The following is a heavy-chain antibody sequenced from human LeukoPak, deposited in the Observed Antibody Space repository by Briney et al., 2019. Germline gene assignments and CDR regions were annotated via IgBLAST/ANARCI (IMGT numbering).Heavy chain of an antibody. CDR1: GGSLSGYY. D-gene: IGHD3-3*01. V-gene: IGHV4-59*08. Sequence: SETLSLTCTVSGGSLSGYYWTWVRQPPGKGLEWIGYMFYSGSTKYNPSLKSRVTLSVDTSKNQLSLRLNSVTAADTAVYYCARLVSIGCLPVWGRGPRVIVPS. CDR2: MFYSGST. J-gene: IGHJ1*01. CDR3: ARLVSIGCLPV.